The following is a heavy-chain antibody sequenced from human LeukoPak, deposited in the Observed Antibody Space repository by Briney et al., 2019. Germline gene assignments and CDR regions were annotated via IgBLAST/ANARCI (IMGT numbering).Heavy chain of an antibody. J-gene: IGHJ6*04. D-gene: IGHD4-17*01. CDR3: ARDFSYTVTTRYYYGMDV. CDR1: GGTFSSYA. CDR2: IIPIFGTA. V-gene: IGHV1-69*13. Sequence: GASVKVSCKASGGTFSSYAISWVRQAPGQGLEWMGGIIPIFGTANYAQKFQGRVTITADESTSTTYMELRSLRSDDTAVYYCARDFSYTVTTRYYYGMDVWGKGTTVTVSS.